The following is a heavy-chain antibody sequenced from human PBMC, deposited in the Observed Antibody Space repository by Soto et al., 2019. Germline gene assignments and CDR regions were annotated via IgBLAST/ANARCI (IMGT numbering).Heavy chain of an antibody. CDR1: GFSLSTTGVG. J-gene: IGHJ5*02. D-gene: IGHD6-13*01. Sequence: SGPTLVNPTQTLTLTCTFSGFSLSTTGVGVGWIRQPPGKALEWLALIYWDDDKRYSPSLESRVTITKDTSKNQVVLTMTNMDPVDTAIYYCAHRSTYSSSWYWFDPWGQGTLVTVSS. V-gene: IGHV2-5*02. CDR2: IYWDDDK. CDR3: AHRSTYSSSWYWFDP.